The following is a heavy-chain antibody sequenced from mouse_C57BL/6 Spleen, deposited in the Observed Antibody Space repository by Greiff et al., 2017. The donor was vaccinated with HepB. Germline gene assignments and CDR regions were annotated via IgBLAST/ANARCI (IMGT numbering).Heavy chain of an antibody. J-gene: IGHJ4*01. V-gene: IGHV1-42*01. CDR2: INPSAGGT. Sequence: VQLQQSGPELVKPGASVKISCKASGYSFTGYYMNWVKQSPEKGLEWIGEINPSAGGTTYNQKFKAKATLTVDKSSSTAYMQLKSLTSEDSAVYYCARSAGCSPAMDYWGQGTSVTVSS. CDR3: ARSAGCSPAMDY. D-gene: IGHD1-3*01. CDR1: GYSFTGYY.